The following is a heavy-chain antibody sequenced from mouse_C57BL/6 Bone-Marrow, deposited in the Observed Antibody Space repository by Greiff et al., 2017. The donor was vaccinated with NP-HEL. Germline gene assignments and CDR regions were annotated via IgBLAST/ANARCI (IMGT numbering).Heavy chain of an antibody. CDR1: GFTFSSYA. D-gene: IGHD2-4*01. V-gene: IGHV5-4*03. CDR3: ARVYYDYWFAY. J-gene: IGHJ3*01. Sequence: EVMLVESGGGLVKPGGSLKLSCAASGFTFSSYAMSWVRQTPEKRLEWVATISDGGSYPSSPDNVKGRFTISRDNAKNNLYLQMSHLKSEDTAMYYCARVYYDYWFAYWGQGTLVTVSA. CDR2: ISDGGSYP.